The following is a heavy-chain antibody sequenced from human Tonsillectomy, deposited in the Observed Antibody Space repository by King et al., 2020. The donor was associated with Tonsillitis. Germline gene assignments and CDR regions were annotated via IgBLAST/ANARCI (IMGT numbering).Heavy chain of an antibody. J-gene: IGHJ4*02. CDR1: GYSFTSYW. D-gene: IGHD1-26*01. Sequence: VQLVESGAEVKKPGESLNISCKGSGYSFTSYWIGWVRQMPGKGLEWMGIIYPGDSDTRYSPSFQGQVTISADKSISTAYPQWSSLKASDTAMYYCARLGPYLGATRPFDYWGQGTLVTVSS. V-gene: IGHV5-51*01. CDR2: IYPGDSDT. CDR3: ARLGPYLGATRPFDY.